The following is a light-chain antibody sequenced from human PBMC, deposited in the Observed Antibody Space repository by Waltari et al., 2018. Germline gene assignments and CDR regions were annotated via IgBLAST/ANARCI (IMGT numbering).Light chain of an antibody. V-gene: IGKV1-9*01. CDR3: QQFNRYPYT. J-gene: IGKJ2*01. Sequence: VQLTQSPSFLSASVGDRVAITCRASQGLSGYLAWYQQKPGKAPKLLIYAASTLQSGVPSRFSGSGFGTEFTLTISSLQPEDFATYYCQQFNRYPYTFGQGTKLEIK. CDR1: QGLSGY. CDR2: AAS.